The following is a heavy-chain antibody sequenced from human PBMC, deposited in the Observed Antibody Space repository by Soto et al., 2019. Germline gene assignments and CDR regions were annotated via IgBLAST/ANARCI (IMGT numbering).Heavy chain of an antibody. V-gene: IGHV3-23*01. CDR3: ARRGSGSYYDY. CDR1: GFTFSSYA. D-gene: IGHD1-26*01. Sequence: EVQLLESGGGLVQPGGSLRLSCAASGFTFSSYAMRWVRQAPVKGLEWVSAISGSGDSTYYADSVKGRFTISRDNSKNTLYLQVSSLRAEDTAVYYCARRGSGSYYDYWGQGTLVTVSS. CDR2: ISGSGDST. J-gene: IGHJ4*02.